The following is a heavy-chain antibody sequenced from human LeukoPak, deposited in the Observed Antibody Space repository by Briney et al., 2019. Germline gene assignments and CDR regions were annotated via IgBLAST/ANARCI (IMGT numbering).Heavy chain of an antibody. CDR3: ARDRGMAPTSGDY. J-gene: IGHJ4*02. CDR1: GFTFSGYW. D-gene: IGHD5-24*01. V-gene: IGHV3-74*01. CDR2: VNSDGTTT. Sequence: GGSLRLSCAASGFTFSGYWMHWVRQVPGKGLVWVSGVNSDGTTTTYADSVKGRFTISRDNAKNSLYLQMNSLRAEDTAVYYCARDRGMAPTSGDYWGQGTLVTVSS.